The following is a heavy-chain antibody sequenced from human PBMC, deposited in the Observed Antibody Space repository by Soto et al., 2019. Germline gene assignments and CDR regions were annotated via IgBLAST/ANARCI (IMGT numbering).Heavy chain of an antibody. D-gene: IGHD6-19*01. CDR1: GFTFSSYG. J-gene: IGHJ4*02. V-gene: IGHV3-30*03. CDR3: ARMVAEWLDS. CDR2: ISYDGSNK. Sequence: QVQLVESGGGVVQPGRSLRLSCAASGFTFSSYGMHWVRQAPGKGLEWVAVISYDGSNKYYADSVKGRFTISRDNSKNTVYLKMNSLRAEDTAVYYCARMVAEWLDSWGQGTLVTVSS.